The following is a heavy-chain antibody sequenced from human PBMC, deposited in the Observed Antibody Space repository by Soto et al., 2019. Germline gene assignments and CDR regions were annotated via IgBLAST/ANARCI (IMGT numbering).Heavy chain of an antibody. CDR3: AKEGSSSQTMDV. V-gene: IGHV3-23*01. Sequence: GGSLRLSCAASGFAFSAYGMNWVRQAPGKGLEWVSVISGTVGSTKYADSVKGRFTISRDNSEKTLYLQMNSLRAEDTAVYYCAKEGSSSQTMDVWGQGTWVTVSS. J-gene: IGHJ6*02. D-gene: IGHD2-2*01. CDR1: GFAFSAYG. CDR2: ISGTVGST.